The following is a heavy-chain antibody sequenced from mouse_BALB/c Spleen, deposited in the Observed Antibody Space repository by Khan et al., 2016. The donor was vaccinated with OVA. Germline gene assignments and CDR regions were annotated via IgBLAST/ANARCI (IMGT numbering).Heavy chain of an antibody. CDR3: ATIFYGNSYAMDY. Sequence: QVQLQQSGPELVKPGASVKMSCKASGYTFTDYDIRWVKQRAGQGLEWIGEIYPGSGSTYYNEKFKGKATLTAEKSSNTAYMQLSSLTSEDSAVYFCATIFYGNSYAMDYWRQGTAVTVSS. D-gene: IGHD2-1*01. V-gene: IGHV1-77*01. CDR2: IYPGSGST. J-gene: IGHJ4*01. CDR1: GYTFTDYD.